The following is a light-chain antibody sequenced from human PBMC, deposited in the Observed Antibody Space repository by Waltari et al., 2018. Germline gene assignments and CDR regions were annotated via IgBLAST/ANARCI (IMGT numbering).Light chain of an antibody. CDR2: GTS. CDR3: QQHGSLPAT. CDR1: QSVNGR. Sequence: EIVLTQSPGTLSLSPGERVTLSCRASQSVNGRLVWYQQKPGQAPRPLLYGTSSRATGIPDRFSGSGSGTDFSLTSSRLEPEDFAVYYCQQHGSLPATFGQGTKVEVK. J-gene: IGKJ1*01. V-gene: IGKV3-20*01.